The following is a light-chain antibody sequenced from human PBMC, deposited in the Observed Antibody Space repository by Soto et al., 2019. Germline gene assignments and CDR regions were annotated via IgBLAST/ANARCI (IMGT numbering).Light chain of an antibody. CDR3: QQYNSYWT. CDR2: DAS. CDR1: QSISSW. V-gene: IGKV1-5*01. Sequence: DIQMTQSPSTLSASVGDRVTITCRASQSISSWLAWYQQKPGNAPKLLIYDASSLESGVPSRFSGSGSGTEFTLTISSLQPDEFATYYCQQYNSYWTFGQGTKVEIK. J-gene: IGKJ1*01.